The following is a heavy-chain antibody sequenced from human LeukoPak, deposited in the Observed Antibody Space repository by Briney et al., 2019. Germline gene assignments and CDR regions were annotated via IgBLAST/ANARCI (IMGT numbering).Heavy chain of an antibody. CDR2: IYYSGST. V-gene: IGHV4-39*01. J-gene: IGHJ4*02. CDR3: ARISCSGGSCYLDY. Sequence: SETLSLTCTVSGGSISSSSYYWGWIRQPPGKGLEWIGSIYYSGSTYYNPSLKSRVTISVDTSKNQFSLKLSSVTAADTAVYYCARISCSGGSCYLDYWGQGTLVTVSS. CDR1: GGSISSSSYY. D-gene: IGHD2-15*01.